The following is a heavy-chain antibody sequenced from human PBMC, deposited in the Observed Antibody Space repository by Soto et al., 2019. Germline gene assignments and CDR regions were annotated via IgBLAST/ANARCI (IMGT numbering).Heavy chain of an antibody. D-gene: IGHD5-18*01. CDR1: GGSFSGYY. V-gene: IGHV4-34*01. CDR2: INHSGST. Sequence: QVQLQQWGAGLLKPSETLSLTCAVYGGSFSGYYWSWIRQPPGKGLEWIGEINHSGSTNYNPSLKSRVTISVDTSKNQFSRKLSSVTAADTAVYYCARADVDTAMVYFDYWGQGTLVTVSS. CDR3: ARADVDTAMVYFDY. J-gene: IGHJ4*02.